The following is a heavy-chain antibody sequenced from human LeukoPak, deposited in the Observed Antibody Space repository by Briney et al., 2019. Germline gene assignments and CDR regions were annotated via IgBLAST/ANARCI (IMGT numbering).Heavy chain of an antibody. CDR1: GFTFSSYV. Sequence: GGSLRLSCAASGFTFSSYVMSWVRQAPGKGLEWVSTISGSGGSTFYTDSGKGRFTISRDNSKNTLYLQMNSLRAEDTAVYYCAKPRPGGIAVAGFDYWGQGTLVTVSS. J-gene: IGHJ4*02. D-gene: IGHD6-19*01. V-gene: IGHV3-23*01. CDR3: AKPRPGGIAVAGFDY. CDR2: ISGSGGST.